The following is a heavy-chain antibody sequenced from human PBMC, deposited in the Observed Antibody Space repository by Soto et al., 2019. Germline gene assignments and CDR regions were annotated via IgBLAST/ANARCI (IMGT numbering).Heavy chain of an antibody. V-gene: IGHV3-33*01. CDR1: GFTFSSSG. D-gene: IGHD6-13*01. Sequence: GGSLRLSCAASGFTFSSSGMHWVRQAPGKGLEGVAVIWYDASNKYYADSVKGRFTISRENSKNTLYLQRDSLRAEDTAGYYFARDHCSSTSQVFDYYYGMDVWGQGTTVTVSS. CDR2: IWYDASNK. J-gene: IGHJ6*02. CDR3: ARDHCSSTSQVFDYYYGMDV.